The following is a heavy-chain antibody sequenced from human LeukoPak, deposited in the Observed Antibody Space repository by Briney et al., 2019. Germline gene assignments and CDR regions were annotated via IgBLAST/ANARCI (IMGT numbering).Heavy chain of an antibody. J-gene: IGHJ4*02. CDR1: GGTFSNYA. V-gene: IGHV1-69*04. CDR2: IIPILDIP. D-gene: IGHD3-16*01. CDR3: ARDLIASGVFDY. Sequence: SVKVSCKASGGTFSNYAISWVRQAPGQGREWMGKIIPILDIPNYAQKFQGRVTITADKSTSTAYMELSSLRSEDTAVYYCARDLIASGVFDYWGQGTLVTVSS.